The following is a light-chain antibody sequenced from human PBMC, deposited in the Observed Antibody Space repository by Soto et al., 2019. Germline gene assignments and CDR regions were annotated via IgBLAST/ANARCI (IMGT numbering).Light chain of an antibody. J-gene: IGKJ4*01. CDR1: QSVSRH. V-gene: IGKV3-11*01. CDR2: DAS. CDR3: QQYYSYPALT. Sequence: EIVLTQSPATLSLSPGERATLSCRASQSVSRHLAWYQQKPGQAPRLLIYDASNRATGIPARFSGSGSGTDFTLTISSLEPEDFATYYCQQYYSYPALTFGGGTKVEIK.